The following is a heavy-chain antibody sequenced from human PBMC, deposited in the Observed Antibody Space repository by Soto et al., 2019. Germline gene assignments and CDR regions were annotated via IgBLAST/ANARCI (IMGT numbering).Heavy chain of an antibody. CDR3: ALTPKLELRKDY. D-gene: IGHD1-7*01. CDR2: ISGSGGST. V-gene: IGHV3-23*01. Sequence: GGSLRLSCAASGFTFSSYAMSWVRQAPGKGLEWVSAISGSGGSTYYADSVKGRFTITRDNSKNTLYLQMNSLRAEDTAVYYCALTPKLELRKDYWGQGTLVTVSS. J-gene: IGHJ4*02. CDR1: GFTFSSYA.